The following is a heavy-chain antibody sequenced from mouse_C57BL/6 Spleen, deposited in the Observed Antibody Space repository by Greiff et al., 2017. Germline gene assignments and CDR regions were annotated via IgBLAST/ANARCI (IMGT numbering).Heavy chain of an antibody. CDR1: GYTFTSYW. Sequence: QVQLQQPGAELVKPGASVKMSCKASGYTFTSYWITWVKQRPGQGLEWIGDIYPGSGSTNYNEKFKSKATLTVDTSSSTAYMQLSSLTSEDSAVYYCARITTVVAAGDAIDYWGQGTSVTVSS. D-gene: IGHD1-1*01. CDR2: IYPGSGST. J-gene: IGHJ4*01. V-gene: IGHV1-55*01. CDR3: ARITTVVAAGDAIDY.